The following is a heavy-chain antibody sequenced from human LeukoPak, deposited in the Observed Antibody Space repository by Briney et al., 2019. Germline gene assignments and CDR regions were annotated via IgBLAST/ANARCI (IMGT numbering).Heavy chain of an antibody. CDR2: INSDGSST. V-gene: IGHV3-74*01. D-gene: IGHD4-17*01. CDR3: AKGGATVIDY. J-gene: IGHJ4*02. Sequence: GGSLRLSCAASGFTFSNYWVHWVRQAPGKGLVWVSRINSDGSSTTSADSAKGRFTISRDNAKNTLYLQMNSLRAEDTAVYYCAKGGATVIDYWGQGTLVTVSS. CDR1: GFTFSNYW.